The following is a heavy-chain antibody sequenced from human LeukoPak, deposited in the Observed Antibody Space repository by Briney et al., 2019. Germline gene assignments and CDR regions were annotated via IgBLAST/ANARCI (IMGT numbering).Heavy chain of an antibody. J-gene: IGHJ4*02. V-gene: IGHV3-21*01. D-gene: IGHD5-18*01. CDR1: GFTFSSYA. CDR2: ISSSSSYI. CDR3: ASEYSYGTPFDY. Sequence: PGGSLRLSCAAFGFTFSSYAMSWVRQAPGKGLEWVSSISSSSSYIYYADSVKGRFTISRDNAKNSLYLQMNSLRAEDTAVYYCASEYSYGTPFDYWGQGTLVTVSS.